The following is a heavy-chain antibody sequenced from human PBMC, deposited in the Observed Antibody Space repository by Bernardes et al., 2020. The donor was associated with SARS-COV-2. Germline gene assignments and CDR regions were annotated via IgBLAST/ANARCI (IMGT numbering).Heavy chain of an antibody. Sequence: GGSLRLSCAASGFTFSGYWMNWVRQAPGKGLEWVANIKQDGSEKYYVDSVKGRFTISRDNAKNSLYLQMNSLRDEDTAVYYCAGSSWYRFGWLDYWGQGTLVTVSS. CDR2: IKQDGSEK. V-gene: IGHV3-7*04. J-gene: IGHJ4*02. CDR1: GFTFSGYW. D-gene: IGHD6-13*01. CDR3: AGSSWYRFGWLDY.